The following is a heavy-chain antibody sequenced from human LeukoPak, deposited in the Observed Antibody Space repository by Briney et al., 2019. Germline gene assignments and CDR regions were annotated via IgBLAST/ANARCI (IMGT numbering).Heavy chain of an antibody. Sequence: SETLSLTCTVSGYSISSGYYWGWIRQPPGKGLEWIGSIYHSGSTYYNPSLKSRVTISVDTSKNQFSLKLSSVTAADTAVYYCASMDYYGSGSYYNGPGAFDIWGQGTMVTVSS. V-gene: IGHV4-38-2*02. J-gene: IGHJ3*02. CDR1: GYSISSGYY. D-gene: IGHD3-10*01. CDR2: IYHSGST. CDR3: ASMDYYGSGSYYNGPGAFDI.